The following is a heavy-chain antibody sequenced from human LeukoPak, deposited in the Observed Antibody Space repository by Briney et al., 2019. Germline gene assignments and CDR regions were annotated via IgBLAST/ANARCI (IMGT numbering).Heavy chain of an antibody. CDR1: GFHFSSYR. CDR2: IKQEGNQK. V-gene: IGHV3-7*01. Sequence: GGSLRLSCAASGFHFSSYRMSWVRQAPGKGLEWMANIKQEGNQKYYVASVKGRFTISRGNAKNSLYLQMNSLRAEDTAVYYCARSALYYDFWSGLLDTMGNDAFDIWGQGTMVTVSS. J-gene: IGHJ3*02. D-gene: IGHD3-3*01. CDR3: ARSALYYDFWSGLLDTMGNDAFDI.